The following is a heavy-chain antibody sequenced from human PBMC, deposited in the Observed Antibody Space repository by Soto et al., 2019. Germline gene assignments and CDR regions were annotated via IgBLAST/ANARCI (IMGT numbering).Heavy chain of an antibody. D-gene: IGHD4-17*01. CDR2: IIPIFGTA. V-gene: IGHV1-69*06. CDR3: ARGGGYGGNSNLYYYGMDV. Sequence: SVKVSCKASGGTFSSYAISWVRQAPGQGLEWMGGIIPIFGTANYAQKFQGRVTITADKSTSTAYMELSSLRSEDTAVYYCARGGGYGGNSNLYYYGMDVWGQGTTVTVSS. CDR1: GGTFSSYA. J-gene: IGHJ6*02.